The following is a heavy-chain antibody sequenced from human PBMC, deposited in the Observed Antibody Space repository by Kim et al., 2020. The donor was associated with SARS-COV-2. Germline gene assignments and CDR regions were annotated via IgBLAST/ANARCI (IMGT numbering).Heavy chain of an antibody. J-gene: IGHJ4*02. Sequence: GGSLRLSCAASGFTFSSYVMHWVRQAPGKGLEWVAVISYDGSNKYNADSVKGRFTISRDNSKNTLYLQMNSLRAEDTAVYYCAREIAAWGGNFPFDYWGQGTLVTVSS. V-gene: IGHV3-30*04. CDR3: AREIAAWGGNFPFDY. D-gene: IGHD2-21*02. CDR1: GFTFSSYV. CDR2: ISYDGSNK.